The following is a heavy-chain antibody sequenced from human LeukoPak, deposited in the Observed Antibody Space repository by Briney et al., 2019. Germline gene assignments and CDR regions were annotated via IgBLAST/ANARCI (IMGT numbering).Heavy chain of an antibody. CDR3: ARDLGPYDFGANSDFGY. V-gene: IGHV3-21*01. CDR2: SCSSGSYI. D-gene: IGHD4-23*01. Sequence: PGGSLRLSCAASGFXFSSYAMHWVRQAPGKGLEWVSSSCSSGSYIFYADSVKGRFTISRDNAKNSLYLQMNSLRAEDTAVYYCARDLGPYDFGANSDFGYWGQGTLVTVSS. CDR1: GFXFSSYA. J-gene: IGHJ4*02.